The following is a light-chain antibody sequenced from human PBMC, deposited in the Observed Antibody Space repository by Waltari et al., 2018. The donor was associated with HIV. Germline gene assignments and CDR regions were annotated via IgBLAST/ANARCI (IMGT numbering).Light chain of an antibody. CDR3: AAWDDSLSGYV. J-gene: IGLJ1*01. Sequence: QSVLTQPPSASGTPGQRVTISCSGSSSTIGSNTVNWYQQVPGTAPTLLIYSNNQRPSGVPDRFSGSKSGTSASLAISGLQSEDEADYYCAAWDDSLSGYVFGTGTKVTVL. CDR1: SSTIGSNT. V-gene: IGLV1-44*01. CDR2: SNN.